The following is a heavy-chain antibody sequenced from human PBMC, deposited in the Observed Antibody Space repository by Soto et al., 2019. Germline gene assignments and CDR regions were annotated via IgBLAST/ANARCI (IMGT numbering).Heavy chain of an antibody. D-gene: IGHD3-22*01. Sequence: SETLSLTCTVSGDSVSSGSYYWSWLRQPPGKGLEWIGYIYSSGSTNYRPSLKSRVTISVDTSKCQFSLKLSSETAADTAVYYCARTDSSYHWAAWYWGQGTLVTVSS. CDR1: GDSVSSGSYY. V-gene: IGHV4-61*01. J-gene: IGHJ4*02. CDR2: IYSSGST. CDR3: ARTDSSYHWAAWY.